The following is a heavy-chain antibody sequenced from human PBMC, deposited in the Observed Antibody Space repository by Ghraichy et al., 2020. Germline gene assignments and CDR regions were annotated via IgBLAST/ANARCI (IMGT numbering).Heavy chain of an antibody. V-gene: IGHV4-39*07. Sequence: SETLSLTCTVSGGSISSSSYYWGWIRQPPGKGLEWIGIIYYSGSTYYNPFLKSRVTISVDTSKNQFSLKLSSVTAADTAVYYCARGGGSIEQWLVTINWFDPWGQGTLVTVSS. D-gene: IGHD6-19*01. CDR3: ARGGGSIEQWLVTINWFDP. CDR2: IYYSGST. CDR1: GGSISSSSYY. J-gene: IGHJ5*02.